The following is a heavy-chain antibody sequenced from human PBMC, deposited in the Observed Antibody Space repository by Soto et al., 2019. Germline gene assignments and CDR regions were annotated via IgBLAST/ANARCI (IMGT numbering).Heavy chain of an antibody. J-gene: IGHJ5*02. CDR3: ARDQSWGDLVWWFDP. V-gene: IGHV1-69*04. Sequence: ASVKVPCKASGGTFSSYTISWVRQAPGQGLEWMGTIIPILGIANYAKKFQGRVTITADTSTSTVYMELNSLTSEDTAVYYCARDQSWGDLVWWFDPWGQGTLVTVSS. CDR1: GGTFSSYT. D-gene: IGHD3-16*01. CDR2: IIPILGIA.